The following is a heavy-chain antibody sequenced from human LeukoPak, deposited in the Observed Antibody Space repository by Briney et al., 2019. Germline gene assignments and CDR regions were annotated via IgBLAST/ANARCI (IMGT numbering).Heavy chain of an antibody. J-gene: IGHJ4*02. CDR2: ISGSGGST. CDR1: GFTFSSYA. CDR3: AKSMVLELPFYFNY. D-gene: IGHD1-7*01. Sequence: QAGGSLRLSCAASGFTFSSYAMSWVRQAPGKGLEWVSAISGSGGSTYSADSVKGRFTISRDNSKNTLYLQMNSLRAEDTAVYYCAKSMVLELPFYFNYWGQGTLVTVSS. V-gene: IGHV3-23*01.